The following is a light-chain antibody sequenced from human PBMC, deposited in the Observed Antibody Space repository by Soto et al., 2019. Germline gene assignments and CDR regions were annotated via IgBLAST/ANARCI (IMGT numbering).Light chain of an antibody. Sequence: EIVLTQSPGTLSLSPGERATLSCRASQSVSSSYLAWYQQKPGQAPRLLIYGASSRATGIPERFSGSGSGTDFSLTISRLAVEDFAVYYCQQYGSSPLWTFGQGTKVEIK. V-gene: IGKV3-20*01. CDR2: GAS. J-gene: IGKJ1*01. CDR1: QSVSSSY. CDR3: QQYGSSPLWT.